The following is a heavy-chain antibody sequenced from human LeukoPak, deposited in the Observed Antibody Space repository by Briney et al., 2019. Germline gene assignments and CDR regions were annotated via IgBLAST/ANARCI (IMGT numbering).Heavy chain of an antibody. J-gene: IGHJ4*02. CDR3: ARHHLAMIVVSYFDY. D-gene: IGHD3-22*01. CDR2: IYTSGTT. Sequence: SETLSLTCTVSGGSISGYYWTWIRQPAGKGPEWIGLIYTSGTTNYNPSLKSRVTMSIDTSKNQFSLKLSSVTAADTAVYYCARHHLAMIVVSYFDYWGQGTLVTVSS. CDR1: GGSISGYY. V-gene: IGHV4-4*07.